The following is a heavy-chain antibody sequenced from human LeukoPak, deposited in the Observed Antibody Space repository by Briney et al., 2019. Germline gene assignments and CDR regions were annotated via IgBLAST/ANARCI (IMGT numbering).Heavy chain of an antibody. CDR3: ARDLSYGSLDF. CDR2: MWHDGTRE. Sequence: GGSLRLSCAASGFMLSTRGMHWVRQAPGKGLEWVAGMWHDGTREDYADPVKGRFTISRDLSKNTLNLQMNSLRVDDTAMFYCARDLSYGSLDFRGQGTLVTVSS. V-gene: IGHV3-33*01. D-gene: IGHD1-26*01. CDR1: GFMLSTRG. J-gene: IGHJ4*02.